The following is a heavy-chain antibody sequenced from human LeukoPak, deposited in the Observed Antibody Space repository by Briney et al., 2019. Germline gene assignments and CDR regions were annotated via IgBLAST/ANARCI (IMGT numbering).Heavy chain of an antibody. V-gene: IGHV6-1*01. CDR3: ARDQRDAAMIRRFFI. D-gene: IGHD5-18*01. J-gene: IGHJ4*02. CDR1: GDSVYSNSAS. Sequence: SQTLTLTCAICGDSVYSNSASWHWIRQSPSRGLEWLGRTYYRSRWYNDYAVSVKSLITINPDTSKNQSSLQLNSVTPEDTAVYYCARDQRDAAMIRRFFIWGQGTLVTVSS. CDR2: TYYRSRWYN.